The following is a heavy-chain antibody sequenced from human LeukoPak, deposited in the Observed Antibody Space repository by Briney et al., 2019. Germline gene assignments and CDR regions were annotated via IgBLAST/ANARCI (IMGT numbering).Heavy chain of an antibody. J-gene: IGHJ4*02. V-gene: IGHV1-2*02. CDR2: INPNSGGT. CDR3: ARDLRSYGVNSFDY. CDR1: GYTFTGYC. D-gene: IGHD4-17*01. Sequence: ASVKVSCKASGYTFTGYCMHWVRQAPGQGLEWMGWINPNSGGTNYAQKFQGRVTMTRDTSISTAYMELSRLRSDDTAVYYCARDLRSYGVNSFDYWGQGTLVTVSS.